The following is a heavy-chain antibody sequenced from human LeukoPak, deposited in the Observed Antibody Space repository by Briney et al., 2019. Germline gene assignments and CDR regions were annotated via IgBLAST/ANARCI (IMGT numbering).Heavy chain of an antibody. J-gene: IGHJ4*02. CDR1: GFTFGSYA. D-gene: IGHD3-22*01. Sequence: GGSLRLSCAASGFTFGSYAMSWVRQAPGKGLEWVSFIIPSGDRTSNADSVEGRFTISRDNPRNTLYLQMNSLRDEDTAVYYCAIMHGYYDGSGYWVQWGQGTLVTVSS. CDR3: AIMHGYYDGSGYWVQ. CDR2: IIPSGDRT. V-gene: IGHV3-23*01.